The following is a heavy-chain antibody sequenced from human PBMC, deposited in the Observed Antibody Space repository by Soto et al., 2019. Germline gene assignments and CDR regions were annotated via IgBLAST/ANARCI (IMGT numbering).Heavy chain of an antibody. D-gene: IGHD3-10*01. CDR2: ISAHNGNT. CDR3: ARGRYGDY. V-gene: IGHV1-18*01. J-gene: IGHJ4*02. Sequence: QVHLVQSGAEVKKPGASVKVSCKGSGYAFTTYGITWVRQAPGQGLEWMGLISAHNGNTNYAQKLQGRITVTRDTATSLAYMELRSLRSDDTAVYDCARGRYGDYWGQGAMVTVSS. CDR1: GYAFTTYG.